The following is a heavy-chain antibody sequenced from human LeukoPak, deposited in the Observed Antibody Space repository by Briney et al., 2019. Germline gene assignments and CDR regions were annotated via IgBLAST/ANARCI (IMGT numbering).Heavy chain of an antibody. Sequence: GRSLRLSCAASGFTFSSYAMHWVRQAPGKGLEWVAVISYDGSNKYHADSVKGRFTISRDNSKNTLYLQMNSLRAEDTAVYYCAREGGYCTNGVCYLGYWGQGTLVTVSS. D-gene: IGHD2-8*01. CDR2: ISYDGSNK. J-gene: IGHJ4*02. CDR1: GFTFSSYA. V-gene: IGHV3-30*04. CDR3: AREGGYCTNGVCYLGY.